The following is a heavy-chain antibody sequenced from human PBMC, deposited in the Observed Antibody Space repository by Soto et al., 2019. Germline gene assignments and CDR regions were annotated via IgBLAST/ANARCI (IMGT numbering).Heavy chain of an antibody. CDR1: GFTVSSNY. CDR3: ARDRVESGYPEYFQH. D-gene: IGHD3-22*01. Sequence: EVQLVESGGGLIQPGGSLRLSCAASGFTVSSNYMSWVRQAPGKGLEWVSVIYSGGSTYYADSVKGRVTISRDNSKNTLYRQMNSLRAEDTAVYYCARDRVESGYPEYFQHWGQGTLVTVSS. V-gene: IGHV3-53*01. CDR2: IYSGGST. J-gene: IGHJ1*01.